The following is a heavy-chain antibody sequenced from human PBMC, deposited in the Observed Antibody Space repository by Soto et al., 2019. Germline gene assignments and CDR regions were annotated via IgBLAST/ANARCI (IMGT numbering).Heavy chain of an antibody. CDR2: IYYSGST. J-gene: IGHJ6*02. V-gene: IGHV4-59*01. Sequence: SETLSLTCAVRGGSISSYYWSWIRQPPGKGLEWIGYIYYSGSTNYNPSLKSRVTISVDTSKNQFSLKLSSVTAADTAVYYCARVSSRRKTLYYYYYGMDVWGQGTTVTVSS. CDR1: GGSISSYY. CDR3: ARVSSRRKTLYYYYYGMDV.